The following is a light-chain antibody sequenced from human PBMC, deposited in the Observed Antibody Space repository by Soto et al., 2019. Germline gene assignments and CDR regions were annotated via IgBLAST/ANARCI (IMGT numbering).Light chain of an antibody. V-gene: IGKV3-20*01. J-gene: IGKJ5*01. CDR1: QSVSTN. CDR3: QHYGSSLIT. Sequence: EIVLTQSPVTLSVSPGERATLSCRASQSVSTNLAWYQQKPGQAPRLLIYGASNRATGIPDRFSGSGSGTDFTLTISRLEPEDFAVYYCQHYGSSLITFGQGTRLEI. CDR2: GAS.